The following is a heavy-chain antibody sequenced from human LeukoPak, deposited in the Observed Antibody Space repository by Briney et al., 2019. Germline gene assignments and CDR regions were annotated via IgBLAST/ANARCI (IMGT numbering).Heavy chain of an antibody. CDR3: AKGGSPSCYSSSGY. CDR2: ISSSSGTT. J-gene: IGHJ4*02. Sequence: PGGSLRLSCAASGFAFDIYSMNWVRQAPGKGLEWVSYISSSSGTTHYADSVKGRFTISRDNAKNSLYLQMNSLRGEDTAVYYCAKGGSPSCYSSSGYWGQGTLVTVSS. D-gene: IGHD2-2*01. CDR1: GFAFDIYS. V-gene: IGHV3-48*01.